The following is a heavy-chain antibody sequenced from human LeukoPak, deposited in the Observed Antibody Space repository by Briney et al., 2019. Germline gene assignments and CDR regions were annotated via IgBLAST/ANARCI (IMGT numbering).Heavy chain of an antibody. CDR2: ISSSSNYI. V-gene: IGHV3-21*01. J-gene: IGHJ3*02. CDR1: GFTFSSYS. Sequence: PGGSLRLSCAASGFTFSSYSMNCVRQAPGRGLEWVSFISSSSNYIYYADSLKGRFTISRDNAKNSLYLQMNSLRAEDTAVYYCARGPWDIVVVPAANDAFDIWGQGTMVTVSS. CDR3: ARGPWDIVVVPAANDAFDI. D-gene: IGHD2-2*01.